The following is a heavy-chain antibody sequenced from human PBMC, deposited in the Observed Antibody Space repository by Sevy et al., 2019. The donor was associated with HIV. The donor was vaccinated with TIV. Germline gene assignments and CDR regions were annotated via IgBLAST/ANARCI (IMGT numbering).Heavy chain of an antibody. J-gene: IGHJ3*02. V-gene: IGHV3-23*01. CDR2: IFRSGETT. D-gene: IGHD3-22*01. CDR3: AGARYDSSGSFDAFDI. Sequence: GGSLRLSCAASGFTFYNYAMNWVRQAPGKGLEWVSTIFRSGETTYYADSVKAGFTISRDNSKNTLYLQMNSLRTEDTALYYCAGARYDSSGSFDAFDIWGQGTMVTVSS. CDR1: GFTFYNYA.